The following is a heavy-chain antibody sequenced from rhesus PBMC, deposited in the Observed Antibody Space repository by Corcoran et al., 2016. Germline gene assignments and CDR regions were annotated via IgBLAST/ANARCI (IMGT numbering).Heavy chain of an antibody. CDR3: ARDHDSSGWYLVV. V-gene: IGHV4-76*01. Sequence: QVQLQESGPGMVKPSETLSLTCAVSGGSISGGYGWRWIRQPPGKGREWIGYIYGYSGNTYYTPSLKNRVTISKGASNNQFSLKLSSVTAADTAVYYCARDHDSSGWYLVVWGRGVLVTVSS. CDR2: IYGYSGNT. J-gene: IGHJ5-2*02. D-gene: IGHD6-31*01. CDR1: GGSISGGYG.